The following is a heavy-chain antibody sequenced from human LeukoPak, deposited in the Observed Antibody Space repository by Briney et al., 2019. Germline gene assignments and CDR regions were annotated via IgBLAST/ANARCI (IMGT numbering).Heavy chain of an antibody. CDR1: GFTFSSYS. CDR3: ARGVLRYSSGWDIDY. Sequence: PGGSLRLSCAASGFTFSSYSMNWVRQAPGKGLEWVSYISSSSSTIYYADSVKGRFTISRDNAKNSLYLQMNSLRAEDTAVYYCARGVLRYSSGWDIDYWGQGTLVTVSS. J-gene: IGHJ4*02. V-gene: IGHV3-48*04. D-gene: IGHD6-19*01. CDR2: ISSSSSTI.